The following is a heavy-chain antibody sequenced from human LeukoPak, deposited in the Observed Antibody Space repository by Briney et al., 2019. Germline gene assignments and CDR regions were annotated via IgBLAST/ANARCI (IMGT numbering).Heavy chain of an antibody. CDR3: AKSHSSKGYCSDGNCYSDY. CDR1: GFTFSSYA. V-gene: IGHV3-23*01. D-gene: IGHD2-15*01. CDR2: ISGSGGST. J-gene: IGHJ4*02. Sequence: GGSLRLSCPASGFTFSSYAMSWVRQAPGKGLEWVSAISGSGGSTYYADSVKGRFTISRDNSKNTLYLQMNSLRAEDTAVYYCAKSHSSKGYCSDGNCYSDYWGQGTLVTVSS.